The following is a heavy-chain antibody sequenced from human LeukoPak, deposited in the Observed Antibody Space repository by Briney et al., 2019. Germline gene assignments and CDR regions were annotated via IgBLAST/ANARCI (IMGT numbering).Heavy chain of an antibody. V-gene: IGHV4-59*10. CDR2: IYASGTT. CDR3: ARAGGYSSVIIDY. D-gene: IGHD5-18*01. CDR1: GGSFSGYY. Sequence: SETLSLTCAVYGGSFSGYYWSWIRQPAGKGLEWIGRIYASGTTDYNPALKSRVTMSVDTSKIQFSLKLSSVTAADTAVYYCARAGGYSSVIIDYWGQGTLVTVSS. J-gene: IGHJ4*02.